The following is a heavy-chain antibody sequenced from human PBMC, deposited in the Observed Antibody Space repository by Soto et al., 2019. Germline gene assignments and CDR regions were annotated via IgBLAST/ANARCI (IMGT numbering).Heavy chain of an antibody. CDR2: IYYSGST. J-gene: IGHJ5*02. CDR3: ARVPFWSGYYTIWFDP. D-gene: IGHD3-3*01. V-gene: IGHV4-30-4*01. CDR1: GGSISSGDYY. Sequence: SETLSLTCTVSGGSISSGDYYWSWIRQPPGKGLEWIGYIYYSGSTYYNPSLKSRVTISVDTSKNQFSLKLSSVTAADTAVYYCARVPFWSGYYTIWFDPWGQGTLVTVS.